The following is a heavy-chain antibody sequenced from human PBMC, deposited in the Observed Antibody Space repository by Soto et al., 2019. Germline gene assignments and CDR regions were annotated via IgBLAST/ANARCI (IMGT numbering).Heavy chain of an antibody. Sequence: PSETLSLTCTFSGGSISSGGYYWSWIRQHPGKGLEWIGYMYNTGSTIYNPSLKSRVTISVDTSKNQFSLKLNSVTAADTAVYYCARDLWGYCGADCYPLDVWGQGTTVTVSS. V-gene: IGHV4-61*08. J-gene: IGHJ6*02. D-gene: IGHD2-21*02. CDR1: GGSISSGGYY. CDR3: ARDLWGYCGADCYPLDV. CDR2: MYNTGST.